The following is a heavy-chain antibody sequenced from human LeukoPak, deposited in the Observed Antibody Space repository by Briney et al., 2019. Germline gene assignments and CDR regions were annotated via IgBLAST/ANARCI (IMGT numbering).Heavy chain of an antibody. CDR2: IYYSGSI. CDR3: ARLQGSSWSVDY. D-gene: IGHD6-13*01. Sequence: SETLSLTCTVSGGSISSSSYYWGWIRQPPGKGLEWIGSIYYSGSIYYNPSLKSRVTISVDTSKNQFSLKLSSVTAADTAVYYCARLQGSSWSVDYWGQGTLVTVSS. J-gene: IGHJ4*02. V-gene: IGHV4-39*01. CDR1: GGSISSSSYY.